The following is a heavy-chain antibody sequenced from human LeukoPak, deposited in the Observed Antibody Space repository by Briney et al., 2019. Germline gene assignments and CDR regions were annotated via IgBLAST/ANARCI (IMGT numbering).Heavy chain of an antibody. CDR3: ARGLKAWESDY. J-gene: IGHJ4*02. Sequence: SETLSLTCTVPGGSISSSSYCWGWIRQPPGKGLEWIGSIYYSGSTYYNPSLKSRVTISVDTSKNQFSLKLSSVTAADTAVYYCARGLKAWESDYWGQGTLVTVSS. V-gene: IGHV4-39*07. CDR1: GGSISSSSYC. D-gene: IGHD1-26*01. CDR2: IYYSGST.